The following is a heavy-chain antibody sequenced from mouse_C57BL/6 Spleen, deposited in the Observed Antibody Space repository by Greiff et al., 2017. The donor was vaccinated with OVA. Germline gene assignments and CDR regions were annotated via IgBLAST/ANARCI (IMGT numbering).Heavy chain of an antibody. CDR2: IRNKANGYTS. CDR3: ARSPLLLYDLDY. J-gene: IGHJ2*01. CDR1: GFTFPAYY. D-gene: IGHD2-10*01. Sequence: EVKLVESGGGLVQPGGSLSLSCAASGFTFPAYYMSWVRQPPGKALEWLGFIRNKANGYTSEYSASVQGRFTISSDNSQSVLDLQMDALGAEDSATYYCARSPLLLYDLDYWGQGTTLTVSS. V-gene: IGHV7-3*01.